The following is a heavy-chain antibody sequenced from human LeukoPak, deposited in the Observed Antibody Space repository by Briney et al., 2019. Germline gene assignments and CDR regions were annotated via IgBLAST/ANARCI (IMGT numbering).Heavy chain of an antibody. CDR3: ARGSARIGGSFDY. J-gene: IGHJ4*02. CDR2: MNPNSGNT. Sequence: ASVKGSCKASGYTFTSYDINWVRQATGQGLEWVGWMNPNSGNTGYAQKFQGRVTMTRNTSISTAYMELSSLRSEDTAVYYCARGSARIGGSFDYWGQGTLVTVSS. V-gene: IGHV1-8*01. D-gene: IGHD3-3*01. CDR1: GYTFTSYD.